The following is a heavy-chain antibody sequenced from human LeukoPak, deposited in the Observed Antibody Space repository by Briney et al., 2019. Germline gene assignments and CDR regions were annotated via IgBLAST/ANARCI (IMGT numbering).Heavy chain of an antibody. CDR1: GGSISSSSYY. CDR3: ARYDTGYEYSYGSDAFDI. J-gene: IGHJ3*02. Sequence: SETLFLTCTVSGGSISSSSYYWGWIRQPPGKGLEWIGSIYYSGSTYYNPSLKSRVTISVDTSKNQFSLKLSSVTAADTAVYYCARYDTGYEYSYGSDAFDIWGQGTMVTVSS. D-gene: IGHD5-18*01. V-gene: IGHV4-39*01. CDR2: IYYSGST.